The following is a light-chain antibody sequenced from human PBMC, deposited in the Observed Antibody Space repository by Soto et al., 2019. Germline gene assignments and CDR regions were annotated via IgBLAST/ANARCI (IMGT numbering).Light chain of an antibody. CDR3: QHYNTYPWT. V-gene: IGKV1-5*03. CDR1: HSISSW. J-gene: IGKJ1*01. Sequence: DIQMPQSPSTLSASVGDRLTITCRASHSISSWLAWYQQKPGKAPNLLIHKASHLESGVPSRFSGSGSGTEFTLTISSLQPGDFATYYCQHYNTYPWTFGQGTKVGI. CDR2: KAS.